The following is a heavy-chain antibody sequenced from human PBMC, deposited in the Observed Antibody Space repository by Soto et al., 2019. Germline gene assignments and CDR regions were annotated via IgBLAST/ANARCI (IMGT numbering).Heavy chain of an antibody. CDR1: GCTFTSYD. CDR3: ARGGYCSGGSCSSNWFDP. J-gene: IGHJ5*02. CDR2: MNPNSGNT. V-gene: IGHV1-8*01. D-gene: IGHD2-15*01. Sequence: ASVKVSCKASGCTFTSYDINWVRQATGQGLEWMGWMNPNSGNTGYAQKFQGRVTMTRNTSISTAYMELSSLRSEDTAVYYCARGGYCSGGSCSSNWFDPWGQGTLVTVSS.